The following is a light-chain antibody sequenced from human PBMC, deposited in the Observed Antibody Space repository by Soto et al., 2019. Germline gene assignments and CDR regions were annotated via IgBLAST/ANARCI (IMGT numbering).Light chain of an antibody. CDR1: QSLLHITGETF. CDR3: MQSKQIPPT. Sequence: VMTQTPLSLSVAPGQPASISCKSSQSLLHITGETFLFWYLQKPGQSPQLLIYEVSTRVSGVPDRFSGSGSGTDFTLEISRVETDDVGIYYCMQSKQIPPTFGQGTRLG. CDR2: EVS. V-gene: IGKV2D-29*02. J-gene: IGKJ5*01.